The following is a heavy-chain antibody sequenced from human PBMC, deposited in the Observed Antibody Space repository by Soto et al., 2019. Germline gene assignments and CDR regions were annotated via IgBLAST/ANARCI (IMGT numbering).Heavy chain of an antibody. CDR1: GYSFATYW. J-gene: IGHJ4*02. CDR2: IWPGDSDT. CDR3: ARLHYADCSSTNCLYFDY. V-gene: IGHV5-51*01. D-gene: IGHD2-2*01. Sequence: ESLKISFKGSGYSFATYWSGWVRQMPGKGLEWMGIIWPGDSDTRYSPSFQGQVTISADKSISTAYLQWDSLKASDTAIYYCARLHYADCSSTNCLYFDYWGQGTLVTVSS.